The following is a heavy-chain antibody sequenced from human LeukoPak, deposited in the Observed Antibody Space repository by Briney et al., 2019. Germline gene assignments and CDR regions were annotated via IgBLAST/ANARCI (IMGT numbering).Heavy chain of an antibody. Sequence: GGSLRLSCAASGFTFSSYEMNWVRQAPGKGLEWVSYISSSGSTIYYADSVKGQFTISRDNAKNSLYLQMNSLRAEDTAVYYCASLYCTNGVCYTNWFDPWGQGTLVTVSS. J-gene: IGHJ5*02. V-gene: IGHV3-48*03. CDR3: ASLYCTNGVCYTNWFDP. D-gene: IGHD2-8*01. CDR1: GFTFSSYE. CDR2: ISSSGSTI.